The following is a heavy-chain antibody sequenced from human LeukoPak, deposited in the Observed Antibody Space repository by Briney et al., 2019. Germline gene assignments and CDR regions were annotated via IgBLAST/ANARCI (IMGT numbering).Heavy chain of an antibody. V-gene: IGHV3-23*01. CDR3: SRLIAARTPYYFDY. Sequence: GGSLRLSCAASGFTFSSNAMSWVCQAPGQGLGLVSGINYSGGSTYYADSVMGRFTISRDNSKNTLYLQMNKLRPEDTAVYDCSRLIAARTPYYFDYWGQGTLVTVSS. D-gene: IGHD6-6*01. CDR2: INYSGGST. CDR1: GFTFSSNA. J-gene: IGHJ4*02.